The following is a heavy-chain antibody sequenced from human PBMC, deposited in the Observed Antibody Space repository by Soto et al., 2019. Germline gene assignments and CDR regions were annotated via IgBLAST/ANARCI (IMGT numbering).Heavy chain of an antibody. Sequence: PSETLSLTCGVSGVSISTSSYYWGWVRLAPGKGLEWIGSIYNTGTTYYNPSLDTRVTISVETSKSQISLRLSSVTAADTAVYYCARLGAFYQSLDPWGPGTLVTVSS. CDR2: IYNTGTT. D-gene: IGHD3-3*02. V-gene: IGHV4-39*01. CDR3: ARLGAFYQSLDP. J-gene: IGHJ5*02. CDR1: GVSISTSSYY.